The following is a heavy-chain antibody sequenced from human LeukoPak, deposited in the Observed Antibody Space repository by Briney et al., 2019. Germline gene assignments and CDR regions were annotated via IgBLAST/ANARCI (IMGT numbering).Heavy chain of an antibody. D-gene: IGHD5-24*01. J-gene: IGHJ5*02. V-gene: IGHV4-39*07. CDR3: ARDRRSDARWFDP. Sequence: PSETLSLTCTVSGVSISSRNYYWGWIRQTPGKGLEWIGSIYSSGSTYYNPSLKSRVTISVDTSKNQFSLKLSSVTAADTAVYYCARDRRSDARWFDPWGQGTLVTVSS. CDR1: GVSISSRNYY. CDR2: IYSSGST.